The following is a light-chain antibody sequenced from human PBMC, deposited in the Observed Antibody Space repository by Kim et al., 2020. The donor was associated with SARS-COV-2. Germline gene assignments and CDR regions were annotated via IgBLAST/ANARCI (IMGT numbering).Light chain of an antibody. CDR3: SAWDSSLSAWV. CDR1: SNNVGNQG. J-gene: IGLJ3*02. CDR2: RNN. V-gene: IGLV10-54*01. Sequence: LTQPPSVSKGLRQTATLTCTGNSNNVGNQGAAWLQQHQGHPPKLLSYRNNNRPSGISERLSASRSGNTSSLTITGLQPEDEAVYYCSAWDSSLSAWVFGGGTRLTVL.